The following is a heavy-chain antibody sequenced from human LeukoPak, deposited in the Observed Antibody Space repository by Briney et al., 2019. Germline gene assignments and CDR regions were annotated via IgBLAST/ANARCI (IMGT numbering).Heavy chain of an antibody. Sequence: SSETLSLTCAVSGGSISRGGYSWNWIRQPPGKGLEWLGYIYPSGTTYYNPSLKSRVAISVDRSKSQFSLKLSSVTAADTAVYYCARETGTYSAFDYWGQGTLVNVSS. V-gene: IGHV4-30-2*01. CDR3: ARETGTYSAFDY. J-gene: IGHJ4*02. CDR2: IYPSGTT. CDR1: GGSISRGGYS. D-gene: IGHD1-26*01.